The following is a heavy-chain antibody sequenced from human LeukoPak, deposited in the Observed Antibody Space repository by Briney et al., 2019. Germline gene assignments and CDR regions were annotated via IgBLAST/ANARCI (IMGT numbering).Heavy chain of an antibody. V-gene: IGHV4-61*02. CDR2: IYTSGST. CDR3: ASTVPGYDYVWGSYRSNSFDY. CDR1: GGSISSGSYY. J-gene: IGHJ4*02. Sequence: SETLSLTCTVSGGSISSGSYYWSWIRQPAGKGLEWIGRIYTSGSTNYNPSLKSRVTISVDTSKNQFSLKLSSVTAADTAVYYCASTVPGYDYVWGSYRSNSFDYWGQGTLLTVSS. D-gene: IGHD3-16*02.